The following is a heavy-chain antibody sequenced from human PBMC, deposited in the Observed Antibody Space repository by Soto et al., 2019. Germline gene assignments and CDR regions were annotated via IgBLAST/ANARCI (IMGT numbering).Heavy chain of an antibody. Sequence: GGSLRLSCAASGVTFSRYSMNWFRQAPGKGLEWVSYISSSSNTIYYADSVKGRFTSSRDNAKNSLYLQMNSLRAEDTAVYYWAGARSAGLAGVDLGGQGTRVT. D-gene: IGHD2-15*01. J-gene: IGHJ5*02. V-gene: IGHV3-48*01. CDR1: GVTFSRYS. CDR2: ISSSSNTI. CDR3: AGARSAGLAGVDL.